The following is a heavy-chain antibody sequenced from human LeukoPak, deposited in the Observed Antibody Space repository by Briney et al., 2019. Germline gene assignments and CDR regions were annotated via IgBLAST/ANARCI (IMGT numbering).Heavy chain of an antibody. V-gene: IGHV3-23*01. J-gene: IGHJ4*02. D-gene: IGHD2-8*02. Sequence: GGSLRLSCAASGFTFSSYAMSWVRQAPGKGLEWVSAISGSGGSTYYADSVKGRFTISRDNSKNTLYLQMNSLRAEDTAVYYCAKRPGPRQGTGYFDYWGRGTLVTVSS. CDR2: ISGSGGST. CDR1: GFTFSSYA. CDR3: AKRPGPRQGTGYFDY.